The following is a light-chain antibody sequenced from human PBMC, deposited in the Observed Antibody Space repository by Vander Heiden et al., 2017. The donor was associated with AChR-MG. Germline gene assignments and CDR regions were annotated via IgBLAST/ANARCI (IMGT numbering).Light chain of an antibody. CDR2: DNN. CDR1: TSNIGNNY. Sequence: QSVLTQPPSVSAAPGQKVTISCSGSTSNIGNNYVSWYQQFPGTAPKLVISDNNKRTAGSPDRFSASKSGTSGALEISGLQTGDEAHYYCATWDSGLSAVVFGGGTKVTVL. V-gene: IGLV1-51*01. J-gene: IGLJ2*01. CDR3: ATWDSGLSAVV.